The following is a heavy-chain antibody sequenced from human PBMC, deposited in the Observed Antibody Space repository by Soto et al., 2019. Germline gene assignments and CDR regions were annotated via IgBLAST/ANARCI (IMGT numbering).Heavy chain of an antibody. CDR3: ARWDGFWSGYYTVTTSTSGMDV. Sequence: ASVKVSCKASGYTFTSYGISWVRQAPGQGLEWMGWISAYNGNTNYAQKLQGSGTMTTDTSTSTAYMELRSLRYDDTAVYYCARWDGFWSGYYTVTTSTSGMDVWGKGTTVTVSS. D-gene: IGHD3-3*01. V-gene: IGHV1-18*01. CDR2: ISAYNGNT. J-gene: IGHJ6*04. CDR1: GYTFTSYG.